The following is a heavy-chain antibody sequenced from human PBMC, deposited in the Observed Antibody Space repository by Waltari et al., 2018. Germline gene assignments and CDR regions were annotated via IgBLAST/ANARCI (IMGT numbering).Heavy chain of an antibody. CDR1: GVIVSNNY. CDR2: IYRGGET. CDR3: TRGAVFVEIGADHH. J-gene: IGHJ5*02. Sequence: EVHLVESGGGLVHPGDSVRLSCAASGVIVSNNYMSWVRQPPGKGLGWVSVIYRGGETYYADSVKGRFTISRDNSKNTLDLQMNNVRAEDTAVYYCTRGAVFVEIGADHHWGQGTLVSVSS. V-gene: IGHV3-53*03. D-gene: IGHD3-16*01.